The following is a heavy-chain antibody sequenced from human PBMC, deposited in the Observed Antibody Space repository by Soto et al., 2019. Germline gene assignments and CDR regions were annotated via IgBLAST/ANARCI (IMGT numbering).Heavy chain of an antibody. CDR3: CSGDYYYYMDV. V-gene: IGHV4-59*01. CDR1: GGYIRNYY. D-gene: IGHD2-15*01. J-gene: IGHJ6*03. Sequence: PSQIHPLTYTVSGGYIRNYYWSWIRQPPGKGLEWIGYMYYSGSTNYNPSLKSRVTISVDTSKKQFSLKLSSVTAADTAAYYCCSGDYYYYMDVWGKGTTVTVSS. CDR2: MYYSGST.